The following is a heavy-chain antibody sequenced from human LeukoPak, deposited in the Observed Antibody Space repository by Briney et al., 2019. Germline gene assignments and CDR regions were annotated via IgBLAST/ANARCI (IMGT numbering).Heavy chain of an antibody. CDR1: GGSFSGYY. V-gene: IGHV4-34*01. CDR3: ARGRTTETTYYYYYHGMDV. CDR2: INHSGST. Sequence: SETLSLTCAVYGGSFSGYYWSWIRQPPGKGLEWIGEINHSGSTNYNPSLKSRVAISVDTSKNQFSLKLSSVTAADTGVYYCARGRTTETTYYYYYHGMDVWGQGTTVTVSS. D-gene: IGHD4-11*01. J-gene: IGHJ6*02.